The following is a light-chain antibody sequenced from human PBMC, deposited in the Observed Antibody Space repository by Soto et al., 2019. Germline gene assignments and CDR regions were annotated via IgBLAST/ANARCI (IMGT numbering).Light chain of an antibody. CDR1: QSVSSSY. CDR3: HQYDSSPLT. CDR2: GAS. J-gene: IGKJ4*01. V-gene: IGKV3-20*01. Sequence: EIVLTQSPGTLYLSPGERATLSCRARQSVSSSYLAWYQQKPGQAPRLLIYGASSRATGIPDRFSGSGSGTDFTLTISRLEPEDFAVYYCHQYDSSPLTFGGGTKVEIK.